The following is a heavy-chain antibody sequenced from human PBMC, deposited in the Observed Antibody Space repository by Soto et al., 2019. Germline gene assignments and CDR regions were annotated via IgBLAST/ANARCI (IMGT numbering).Heavy chain of an antibody. J-gene: IGHJ6*02. CDR3: ARIASAGRGWDV. D-gene: IGHD6-13*01. CDR2: IKQDGSEK. V-gene: IGHV3-7*01. Sequence: EVQLVESGVGLVQPGGSLRLSCAASGFTFSSYWMSWVRQAPVKGLEWVGNIKQDGSEKNYVDFVKGRFTISRDNAKNSLYLQMNSLRAEDTAVYYCARIASAGRGWDVWGQGTTVVVSS. CDR1: GFTFSSYW.